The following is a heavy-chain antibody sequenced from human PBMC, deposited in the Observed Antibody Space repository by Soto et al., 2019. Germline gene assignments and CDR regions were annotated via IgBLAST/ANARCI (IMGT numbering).Heavy chain of an antibody. J-gene: IGHJ4*02. V-gene: IGHV3-30*18. CDR2: ISYDGSNK. Sequence: GGSLRLSCAASGFTFSSYGMHWVRQAPGKGLEWVAVISYDGSNKYYADSVKGRFTISRDNSKNTLYLQMNSLRAEDTAVYYCAKVKPHMIVVVITDYWGQGTLV. CDR3: AKVKPHMIVVVITDY. D-gene: IGHD3-22*01. CDR1: GFTFSSYG.